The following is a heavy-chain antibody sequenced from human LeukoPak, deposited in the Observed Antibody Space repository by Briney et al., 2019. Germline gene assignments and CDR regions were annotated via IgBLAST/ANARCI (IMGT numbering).Heavy chain of an antibody. D-gene: IGHD6-13*01. CDR3: VRGAYSSSWLNFDY. V-gene: IGHV3-23*01. CDR1: GFTFSNYG. Sequence: PGGSLRLSCAASGFTFSNYGMNWVRQAPGKGLEWVSALSSSGGSTYYADSVKGRFTISRDNSKNTLYLQMSSLRAEDTAVYYCVRGAYSSSWLNFDYWGQGTLVTVSS. CDR2: LSSSGGST. J-gene: IGHJ4*02.